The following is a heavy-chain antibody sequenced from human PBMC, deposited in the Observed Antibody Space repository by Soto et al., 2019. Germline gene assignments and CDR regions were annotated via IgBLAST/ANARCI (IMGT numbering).Heavy chain of an antibody. V-gene: IGHV4-30-2*01. CDR1: GGSLTSGTYS. CDR2: IFPSGTT. Sequence: KASETLSLTCAVSGGSLTSGTYSWNWIRQPPGKGLEWIGYIFPSGTTYYNPSLKSRVSISIDVSKSQFSLNLRSLTAADTAVYYCARGREFDSWGQGTLVTVSS. J-gene: IGHJ4*02. CDR3: ARGREFDS.